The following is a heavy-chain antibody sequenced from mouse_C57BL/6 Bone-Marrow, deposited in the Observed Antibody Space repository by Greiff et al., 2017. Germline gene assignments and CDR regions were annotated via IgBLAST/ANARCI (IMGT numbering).Heavy chain of an antibody. J-gene: IGHJ2*01. CDR1: GFTFSSYG. CDR2: MRSGGSYT. CDR3: ARHPFFYY. V-gene: IGHV5-6*02. Sequence: EVKLVASGGDLVKPGGSLKLSCAASGFTFSSYGMSWVRQTPDKRLEWVATMRSGGSYTYYPDSVKGRFPISRDNAKNTLYLQMCSLKSEDTAMYYCARHPFFYYWGQGTTLTVSS.